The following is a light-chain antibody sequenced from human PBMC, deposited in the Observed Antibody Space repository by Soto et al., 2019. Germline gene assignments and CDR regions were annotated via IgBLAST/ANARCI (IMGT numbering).Light chain of an antibody. CDR3: QQSSSALSIT. CDR1: ESIARH. V-gene: IGKV1-39*01. CDR2: AAS. Sequence: DIQMTQSPSSLSASVGDRVTITCRASESIARHLNWYQQKPGKAPKLLIYAASSLQNGVPSRFRGGGSGTYFTLNISNLQPEDFATYYCQQSSSALSITFGQGTRLEIK. J-gene: IGKJ5*01.